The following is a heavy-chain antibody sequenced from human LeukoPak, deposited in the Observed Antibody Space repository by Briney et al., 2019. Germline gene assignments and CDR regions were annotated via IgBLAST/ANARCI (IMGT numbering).Heavy chain of an antibody. CDR1: GYTLTELS. CDR3: ATRLSGSYGRTTAYYFDY. Sequence: GASVKVSCKVSGYTLTELSMHWVRQAPGKGLEWMGGFDPEDGETIYAQKFQGRVTMTEDTSTDTAYMELSSLRSEDTAVYYCATRLSGSYGRTTAYYFDYWGQGTLVTVSS. J-gene: IGHJ4*02. V-gene: IGHV1-24*01. CDR2: FDPEDGET. D-gene: IGHD1-26*01.